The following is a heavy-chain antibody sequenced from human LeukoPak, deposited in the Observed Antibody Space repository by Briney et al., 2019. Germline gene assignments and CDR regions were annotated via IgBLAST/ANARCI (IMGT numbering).Heavy chain of an antibody. J-gene: IGHJ4*02. CDR1: GFTFSSYA. Sequence: GGSLRLSCAASGFTFSSYAMSWVRQAPGKGLEWVSAISGSGGSTYYADSVKGRFTISRDNSKNTLYLQMNSLRAEDTAVYYCARRERYQLLWGFDYWGQGTLVTVSS. V-gene: IGHV3-23*01. CDR2: ISGSGGST. D-gene: IGHD2-2*01. CDR3: ARRERYQLLWGFDY.